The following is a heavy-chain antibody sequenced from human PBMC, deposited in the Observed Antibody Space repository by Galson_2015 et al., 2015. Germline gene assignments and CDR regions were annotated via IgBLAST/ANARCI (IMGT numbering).Heavy chain of an antibody. CDR2: ISGSGGST. D-gene: IGHD3-10*01. J-gene: IGHJ4*02. CDR3: AKGLGVRGVKGY. V-gene: IGHV3-23*01. CDR1: GFTFSDYY. Sequence: SLRLSCAASGFTFSDYYMSWIRQAPGKGLEWVSYISGSGGSTYYADSVKGRFTISRDNSKNTLYLQMNSLRAEDTAVYYCAKGLGVRGVKGYWGQGTLVTVSS.